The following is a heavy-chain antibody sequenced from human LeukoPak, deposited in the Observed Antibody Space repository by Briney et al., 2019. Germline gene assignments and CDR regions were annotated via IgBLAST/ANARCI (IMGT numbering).Heavy chain of an antibody. D-gene: IGHD4-17*01. V-gene: IGHV4-34*01. CDR3: ARHGVDGDYVNY. Sequence: SETLSLTCAVYGGSFSGYYWSWIRQPPGKGLEWIGEINHSGSTNYNPSPKSRVTISVDTSKNQFSLKLSSVTAADTAVYYCARHGVDGDYVNYWGQGTLVTVSS. CDR2: INHSGST. J-gene: IGHJ4*02. CDR1: GGSFSGYY.